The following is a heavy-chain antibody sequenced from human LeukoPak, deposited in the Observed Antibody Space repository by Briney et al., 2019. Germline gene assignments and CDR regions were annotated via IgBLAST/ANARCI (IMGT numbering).Heavy chain of an antibody. CDR2: IIPILGIA. V-gene: IGHV1-69*02. D-gene: IGHD4-23*01. Sequence: SVRVSCKASGGTFSSYTISWVRQAPGQGLEWMGRIIPILGIANYAQKFQGRVTITADKSTSTAYMELSSLRSEDTAVYYCARVGGNRNAMIDYWGQGTLVTVSS. CDR1: GGTFSSYT. CDR3: ARVGGNRNAMIDY. J-gene: IGHJ4*02.